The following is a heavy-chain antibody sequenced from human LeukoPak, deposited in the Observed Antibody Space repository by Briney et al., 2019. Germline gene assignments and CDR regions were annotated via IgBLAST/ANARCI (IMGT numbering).Heavy chain of an antibody. V-gene: IGHV4-59*01. CDR1: GGSFSGYY. D-gene: IGHD6-13*01. CDR2: IYYSGST. CDR3: ARCRIAAAGTWYYYGMDV. J-gene: IGHJ6*02. Sequence: KASETLSLTCAVYGGSFSGYYWSWIRQPPGKGLEWIGYIYYSGSTNYNPSLKSRVTISVDTSKNQFSLKLSSVTAADTAVYYCARCRIAAAGTWYYYGMDVWGQGTTVTVSS.